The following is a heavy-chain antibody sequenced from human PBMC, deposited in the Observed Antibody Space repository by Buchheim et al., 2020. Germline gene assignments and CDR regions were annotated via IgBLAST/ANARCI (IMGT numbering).Heavy chain of an antibody. CDR1: GGSISRYY. CDR3: ARGVYYDFWSGSLVSYYYYGMDV. V-gene: IGHV4-59*08. Sequence: QVQLQESGPGLVKPSETLSLTCTVSGGSISRYYWSWIRQPPGKGLEWIGYNYYSGSTNYNPSLQNRVTISVDKSKHPVYLKLSSVTAADTAVYYCARGVYYDFWSGSLVSYYYYGMDVWGQGTT. CDR2: NYYSGST. J-gene: IGHJ6*02. D-gene: IGHD3-3*01.